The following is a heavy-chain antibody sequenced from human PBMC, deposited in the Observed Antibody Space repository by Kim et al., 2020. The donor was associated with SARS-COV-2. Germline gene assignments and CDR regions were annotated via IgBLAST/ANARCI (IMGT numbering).Heavy chain of an antibody. Sequence: SETLSLTCTVSGGSISSGDYYWSWVRQSPGKGLEWIGYIYYDGNTYYNPSFKSRVTISVDTSKNQFSLKLSALTAADTAVYFCTRGAYRLEFVEWFGFGMDVWGQGISVTVSS. D-gene: IGHD3-3*02. J-gene: IGHJ6*02. CDR3: TRGAYRLEFVEWFGFGMDV. V-gene: IGHV4-30-4*01. CDR2: IYYDGNT. CDR1: GGSISSGDYY.